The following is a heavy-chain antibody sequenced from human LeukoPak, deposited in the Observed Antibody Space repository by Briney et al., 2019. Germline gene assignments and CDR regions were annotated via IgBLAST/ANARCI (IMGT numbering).Heavy chain of an antibody. J-gene: IGHJ6*02. CDR1: GGSFSGYY. Sequence: TSETLSLTCAVYGGSFSGYYWSWIRQPPGKGLEWIGEINHSGSTNYNPSLKSRVTISVDTSKNQFSLKLSSVTAADTAVYYCSIFTQMTAYDILTGSNYGMDVWGQGTTVTVSS. D-gene: IGHD3-9*01. CDR2: INHSGST. V-gene: IGHV4-34*01. CDR3: SIFTQMTAYDILTGSNYGMDV.